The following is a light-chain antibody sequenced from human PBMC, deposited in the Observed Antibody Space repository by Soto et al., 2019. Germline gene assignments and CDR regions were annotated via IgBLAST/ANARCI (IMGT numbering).Light chain of an antibody. J-gene: IGLJ7*01. V-gene: IGLV2-14*03. CDR2: DVI. Sequence: QSALTQPASVSGSPGQSITIACTGSSSDIGGYNFVSWYQQHPGKAPKLMIYDVIKRPSGVSRRFSGSKSGYTASLTISGLQPEDEADYFCSSYTTTTTAVFGGGTQLTVL. CDR3: SSYTTTTTAV. CDR1: SSDIGGYNF.